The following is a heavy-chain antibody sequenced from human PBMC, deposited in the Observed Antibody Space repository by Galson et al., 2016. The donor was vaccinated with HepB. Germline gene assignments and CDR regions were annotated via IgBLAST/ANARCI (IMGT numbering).Heavy chain of an antibody. CDR2: IAYDGSNE. CDR3: AKGGNDYWRGHYSTYFHYMDV. D-gene: IGHD5-12*01. CDR1: GFSFSNYG. J-gene: IGHJ6*03. Sequence: SLRLSCAASGFSFSNYGMHWVRQGPKGLQWVAVIAYDGSNEHYADSVKGRFSISRDNSENTVSLQMNRLREEDTAVYYFAKGGNDYWRGHYSTYFHYMDVWGKGTTVIVSS. V-gene: IGHV3-30*18.